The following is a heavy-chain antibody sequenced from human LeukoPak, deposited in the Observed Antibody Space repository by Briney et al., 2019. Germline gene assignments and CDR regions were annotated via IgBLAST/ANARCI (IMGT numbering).Heavy chain of an antibody. V-gene: IGHV3-30*03. CDR1: GFTFSSYG. Sequence: PGGSLRLSCAASGFTFSSYGMHWVRQAPGKGLEWVALISYDGSNKYYADSAKGRFTISRDNSKNTLYLQMNSLRAEDTAVYYCARRAGAYSHPYDYWGQGTLVTVSS. CDR2: ISYDGSNK. D-gene: IGHD4/OR15-4a*01. J-gene: IGHJ4*02. CDR3: ARRAGAYSHPYDY.